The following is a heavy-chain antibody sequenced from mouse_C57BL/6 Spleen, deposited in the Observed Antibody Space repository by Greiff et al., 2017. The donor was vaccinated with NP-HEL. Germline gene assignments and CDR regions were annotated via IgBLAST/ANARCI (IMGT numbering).Heavy chain of an antibody. CDR1: GYAFTNYL. CDR3: ARVGYYADY. Sequence: VQLQESGAELVRPGTSVKVSCKASGYAFTNYLIEWVKQRPGQGLEWIGVINPGSGGTNYNEKFKGKATLTADKSSSTAYMQLSSLTSEDSAVYFCARVGYYADYWGQGTTLTVSS. CDR2: INPGSGGT. D-gene: IGHD2-3*01. J-gene: IGHJ2*01. V-gene: IGHV1-54*01.